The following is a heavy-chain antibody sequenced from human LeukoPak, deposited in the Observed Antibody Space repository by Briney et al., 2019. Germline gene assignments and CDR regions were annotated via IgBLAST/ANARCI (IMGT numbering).Heavy chain of an antibody. CDR1: GYTFTSYD. Sequence: ASVTVSCKASGYTFTSYDINWVRQAPGQGLEWMGWMNPNSGNTGYAQKFQGRVTMTRNTSISTAYMELSSLRSEDTAVYYCARVVYDILTGTNFDVWGRGTLVTVSS. D-gene: IGHD3-9*01. V-gene: IGHV1-8*02. J-gene: IGHJ2*01. CDR2: MNPNSGNT. CDR3: ARVVYDILTGTNFDV.